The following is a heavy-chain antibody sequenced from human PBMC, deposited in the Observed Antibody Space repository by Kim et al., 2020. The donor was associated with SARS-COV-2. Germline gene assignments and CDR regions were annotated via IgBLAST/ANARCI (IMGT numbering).Heavy chain of an antibody. D-gene: IGHD6-13*01. CDR1: GGSFSGYY. CDR3: ARARRAAGKFDY. Sequence: SETLSLTCAVYGGSFSGYYWSWIRQPPGKGLEWIGEINHSGSTNYNPSLKSRVTISVDTSKNQFSLKLSSVTAADTAVYYCARARRAAGKFDYWGQGTLVIVSS. J-gene: IGHJ4*02. V-gene: IGHV4-34*01. CDR2: INHSGST.